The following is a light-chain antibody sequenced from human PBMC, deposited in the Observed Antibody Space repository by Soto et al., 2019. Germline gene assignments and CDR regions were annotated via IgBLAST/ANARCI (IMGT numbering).Light chain of an antibody. V-gene: IGLV2-8*01. CDR3: SSYAGSNNYV. Sequence: QSVLTQPPSASGSPGQSVTISCAGTSSDVGGYNYVSWYQQHPGKAPKLMISEVSQRPSGVPDRFSGSKSGNTASLTVSGLQAEDEADYYCSSYAGSNNYVFGTGTKLTVL. CDR1: SSDVGGYNY. CDR2: EVS. J-gene: IGLJ1*01.